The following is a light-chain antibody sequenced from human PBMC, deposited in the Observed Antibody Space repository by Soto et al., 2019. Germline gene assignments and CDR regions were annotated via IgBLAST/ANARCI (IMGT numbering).Light chain of an antibody. V-gene: IGKV3-20*01. J-gene: IGKJ3*01. CDR3: QQYGSSFT. CDR2: GAT. CDR1: QSVSSSY. Sequence: EIVLTQSPGTLSLSPGERATLSCRASQSVSSSYLAWYQQKPSQAPRLLIYGATSRASGTPDRFSGSGSGTDFTLTISRLEPEDFAVYYCQQYGSSFTFGPGTKVDIK.